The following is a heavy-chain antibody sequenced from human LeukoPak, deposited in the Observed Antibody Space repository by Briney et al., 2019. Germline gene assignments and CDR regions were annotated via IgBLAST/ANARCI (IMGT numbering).Heavy chain of an antibody. Sequence: GGSLRLSCAASGFTFSSYWMHWVRQAPGKGLVWVSRINSDGSSTSYADSVKGRFTISRDNAKNTLYLQMNRLRAEDTAVYYCARADYDILTGYYRPLLPYYFDYWGQGTLVTVSS. D-gene: IGHD3-9*01. CDR3: ARADYDILTGYYRPLLPYYFDY. CDR2: INSDGSST. J-gene: IGHJ4*02. CDR1: GFTFSSYW. V-gene: IGHV3-74*01.